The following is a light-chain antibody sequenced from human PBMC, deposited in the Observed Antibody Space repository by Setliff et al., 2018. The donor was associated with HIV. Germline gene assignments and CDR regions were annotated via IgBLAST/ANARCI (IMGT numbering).Light chain of an antibody. Sequence: QSALAQPASVSGSPGQSITISCTGTSSDVGRYNLVSWYQQHPGKAPKLMIYQATKRPSGVSNRFSGSKSGNTASLTISGLQAEDGADYYCCSNTSSNTYVFGTGTRSP. J-gene: IGLJ1*01. CDR1: SSDVGRYNL. CDR2: QAT. CDR3: CSNTSSNTYV. V-gene: IGLV2-23*01.